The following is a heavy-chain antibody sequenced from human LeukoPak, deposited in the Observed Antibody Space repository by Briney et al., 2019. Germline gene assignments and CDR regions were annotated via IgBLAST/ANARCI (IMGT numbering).Heavy chain of an antibody. V-gene: IGHV4-4*07. J-gene: IGHJ5*02. CDR1: GDSISGYY. CDR2: IYNSESI. CDR3: ARDRSSSYTRDWFDP. Sequence: SETLSLTCTVSGDSISGYYWSWILQPAGKGLEWIGRIYNSESINYNPSLKSRVTMSIDTSKNQFSLKLNSVTAADTAVYYCARDRSSSYTRDWFDPWGQGVLVTVSS. D-gene: IGHD6-13*01.